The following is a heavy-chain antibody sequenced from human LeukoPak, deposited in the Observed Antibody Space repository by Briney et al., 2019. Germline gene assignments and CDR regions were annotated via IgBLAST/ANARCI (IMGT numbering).Heavy chain of an antibody. CDR1: GFTLGDYA. V-gene: IGHV3-49*04. Sequence: GGSLRLSCTASGFTLGDYAMSWVRQAPGKGLEWVGFIRSKAYGGTTEYAASVKGRFTISRDDSKSIAYPQMNSLKTEDTAVYYCTRARGYGAYFDYWGQGTLVTVSS. D-gene: IGHD3-22*01. CDR2: IRSKAYGGTT. J-gene: IGHJ4*02. CDR3: TRARGYGAYFDY.